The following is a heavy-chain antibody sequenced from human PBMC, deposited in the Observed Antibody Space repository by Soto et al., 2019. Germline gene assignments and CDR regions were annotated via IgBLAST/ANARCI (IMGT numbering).Heavy chain of an antibody. CDR1: SDSISSYY. V-gene: IGHV4-59*01. CDR3: ERAASWQLPFDY. Sequence: SETLSLTCTVSSDSISSYYWSWIRQPPGKRLEWIGYISYSGSTDYNPSLKSRVTISGDTSKNQFSLKVSSVTAADTAVYYCERAASWQLPFDYWGQGTLVTVSS. J-gene: IGHJ4*02. D-gene: IGHD6-13*01. CDR2: ISYSGST.